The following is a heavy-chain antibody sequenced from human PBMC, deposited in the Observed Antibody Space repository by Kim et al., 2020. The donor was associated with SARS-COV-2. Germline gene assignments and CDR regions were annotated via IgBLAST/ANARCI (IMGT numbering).Heavy chain of an antibody. J-gene: IGHJ4*02. CDR3: ARLRTTVVTPDY. CDR2: IYYSGST. Sequence: SETLSLTCTVSGGSISSSSYYWGWIRQPPGKGLEWIGSIYYSGSTYYNPSLKSRVTISVDTSKNQFSLKLSSVTAADTAVYYCARLRTTVVTPDYWGQGTLVTVSS. CDR1: GGSISSSSYY. D-gene: IGHD4-17*01. V-gene: IGHV4-39*01.